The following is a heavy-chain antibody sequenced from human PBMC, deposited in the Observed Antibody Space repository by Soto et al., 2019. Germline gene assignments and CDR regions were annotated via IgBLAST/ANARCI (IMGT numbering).Heavy chain of an antibody. Sequence: QVRLVQSGAEVKAPGASVKVSCKAPGDTFTSYYMHWVRQAPGHGLEWMGVINPNGGSTRFPQKFQGRVTMTRDTSTSRGYMELRGLTSEDTAVYYCARSSGGVCGIIIESINWFAPWGEGTLVSVAA. V-gene: IGHV1-46*01. CDR3: ARSSGGVCGIIIESINWFAP. D-gene: IGHD3-16*01. CDR1: GDTFTSYY. CDR2: INPNGGST. J-gene: IGHJ5*02.